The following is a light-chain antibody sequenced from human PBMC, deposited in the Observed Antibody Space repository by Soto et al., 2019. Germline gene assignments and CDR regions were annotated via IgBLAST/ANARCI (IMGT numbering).Light chain of an antibody. CDR3: QQDGGSPFT. V-gene: IGKV3-20*01. Sequence: EMVLTQSPGTLSLSPGERATLSCRASQSVSVKSLAWYQKKGGQAPRLLIYAASTRATGVPERFSGTGSGTDFALTISRLETDDSAVYYCQQDGGSPFTFGAGTKVDIK. CDR1: QSVSVKS. J-gene: IGKJ3*01. CDR2: AAS.